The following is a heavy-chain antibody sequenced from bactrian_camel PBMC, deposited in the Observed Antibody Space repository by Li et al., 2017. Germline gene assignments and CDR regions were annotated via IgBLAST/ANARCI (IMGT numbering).Heavy chain of an antibody. CDR2: ISSDGTT. D-gene: IGHD5*01. J-gene: IGHJ4*01. CDR3: AADHNEGMGWVRGDNEFNY. V-gene: IGHV3S60*01. Sequence: VQLVESGVSSVQAGGSLRLSCTGSGFTFDEPAKRWYRQVPGNECELISSISSDGTTYYSDSVKGRFTISQGTAKTTVYLQMDNLKPEDTAVYYCAADHNEGMGWVRGDNEFNYWGQGTQVTVS. CDR1: GFTFDEPA.